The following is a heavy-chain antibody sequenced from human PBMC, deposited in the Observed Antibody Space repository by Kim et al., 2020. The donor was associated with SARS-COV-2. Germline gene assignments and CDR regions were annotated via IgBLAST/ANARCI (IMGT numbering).Heavy chain of an antibody. D-gene: IGHD3-10*01. Sequence: SVKVSCKASGGTFSSYAISWVRQAPGQGLEWMGGIIPIFGTANYAQKFQGRVTITADESTSTAYMELSSLRSEDTAVYYCARDTLQHYMVRGVRGAFDIWGQGTMVTVSS. CDR1: GGTFSSYA. CDR2: IIPIFGTA. J-gene: IGHJ3*02. V-gene: IGHV1-69*13. CDR3: ARDTLQHYMVRGVRGAFDI.